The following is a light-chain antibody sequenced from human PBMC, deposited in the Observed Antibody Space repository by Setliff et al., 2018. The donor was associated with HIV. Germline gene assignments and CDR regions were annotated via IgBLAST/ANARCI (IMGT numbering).Light chain of an antibody. Sequence: QSVLTQPPSASGTPGQRVTISCSGSISNIGSNTINWYQRLPGTAPKLLIYSNFQRPSGVPDRFSASKSGTSASLAISGLQSDDEADYYCAAWDDRLNGYVFGSGTKVTVL. CDR1: ISNIGSNT. V-gene: IGLV1-44*01. CDR2: SNF. J-gene: IGLJ1*01. CDR3: AAWDDRLNGYV.